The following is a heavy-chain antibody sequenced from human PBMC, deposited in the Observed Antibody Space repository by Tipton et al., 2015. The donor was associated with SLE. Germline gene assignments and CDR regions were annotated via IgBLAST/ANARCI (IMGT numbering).Heavy chain of an antibody. D-gene: IGHD2-8*02. CDR3: ARQNSTGGAYDYVANAAFDI. V-gene: IGHV4-34*01. CDR1: GASFNGYY. CDR2: INHFSGT. Sequence: TLSLTCSVYGASFNGYYWTWVRQPPGKGLEWIGEINHFSGTKYNPSLKSRVTISVDTSKNQFSLKLSSVTAADTAIYFCARQNSTGGAYDYVANAAFDIWGQGTVVTVSS. J-gene: IGHJ3*02.